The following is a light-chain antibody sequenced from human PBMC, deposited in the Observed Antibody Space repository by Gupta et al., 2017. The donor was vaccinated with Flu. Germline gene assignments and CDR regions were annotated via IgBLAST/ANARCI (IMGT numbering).Light chain of an antibody. CDR3: QQNKTSPLTT. V-gene: IGKV1-9*01. CDR2: GAS. Sequence: DIQLTQSPSLLSASVGDRVTITCRASQGINNYVAWYQQKPGKAPKFLIYGASNLQFGVPSRFSGSGSGTEFTLTISSLQPDDFANYYCQQNKTSPLTTFGQGTRLDIK. CDR1: QGINNY. J-gene: IGKJ5*01.